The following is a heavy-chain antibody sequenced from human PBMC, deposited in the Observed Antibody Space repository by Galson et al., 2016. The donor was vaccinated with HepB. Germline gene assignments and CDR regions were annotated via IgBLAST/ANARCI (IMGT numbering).Heavy chain of an antibody. CDR2: ISYDGRNK. J-gene: IGHJ6*02. D-gene: IGHD4-11*01. V-gene: IGHV3-30*04. CDR1: GFTFRNYA. CDR3: ARELADYSNSYYGRDV. Sequence: SLRLSCAGSGFTFRNYALHWVRQAPGKGLQWVAVISYDGRNKYYADSVKGRFTISRDNSKNTLYLQMSSMRPEDPAVYYCARELADYSNSYYGRDVWGPGTTVTVSS.